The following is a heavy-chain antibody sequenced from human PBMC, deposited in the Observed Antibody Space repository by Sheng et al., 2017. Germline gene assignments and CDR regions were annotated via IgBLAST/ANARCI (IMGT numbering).Heavy chain of an antibody. Sequence: QVQLVESGGGVVQPGRSLRLSCAASGFTFSSYGMHWVRQAPGKGLEWVAVISYDGSNKYYADSVKGRFTISRDNSKNTLYLQMNSLRAEDTAVYYCAKDHSAWTFDYWGQGTLVTVSS. D-gene: IGHD1-1*01. CDR1: GFTFSSYG. CDR2: ISYDGSNK. CDR3: AKDHSAWTFDY. V-gene: IGHV3-30*18. J-gene: IGHJ4*02.